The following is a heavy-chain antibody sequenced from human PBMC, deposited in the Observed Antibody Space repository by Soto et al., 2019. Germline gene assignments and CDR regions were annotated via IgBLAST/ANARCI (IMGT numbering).Heavy chain of an antibody. CDR1: GYTFTSYC. V-gene: IGHV1-46*01. D-gene: IGHD3-22*01. Sequence: ASVRVSCKASGYTFTSYCMRWVRQAPGRGLEWMGIISPYSGSTSYAQKFQGRVTMTRDTSTSTVYMELSRLRSEDTAVYYCANVRGSSGYYFGYWGQGTLVTVSS. CDR2: ISPYSGST. J-gene: IGHJ4*02. CDR3: ANVRGSSGYYFGY.